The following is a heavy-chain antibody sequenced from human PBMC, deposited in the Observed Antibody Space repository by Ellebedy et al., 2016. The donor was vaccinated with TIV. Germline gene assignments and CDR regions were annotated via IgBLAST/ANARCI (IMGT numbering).Heavy chain of an antibody. V-gene: IGHV3-30*18. D-gene: IGHD4-11*01. CDR1: GFTFSSYG. J-gene: IGHJ6*04. CDR2: ISYDGSNK. Sequence: GGSLRLXXAASGFTFSSYGMHWVRQAPGKGLEWVAVISYDGSNKYYADSVKGRFTISRDNAKNSLYLQMNSLRAEDTALYYCAKASYSKGETDVWGKGTTVTVSS. CDR3: AKASYSKGETDV.